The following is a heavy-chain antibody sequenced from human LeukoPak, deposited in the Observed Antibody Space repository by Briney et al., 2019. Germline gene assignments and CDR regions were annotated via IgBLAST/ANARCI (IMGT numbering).Heavy chain of an antibody. J-gene: IGHJ4*02. D-gene: IGHD6-13*01. Sequence: ASVKVSCKASGSTFTGYYMHWVRQAPGQGLEWMGWINPNSGGTNYAQKFQGRVTMTRDTSISTAYMELSRLRSDDTAVYYCARAFIRIAAAGTPRYFDYWGQGTLVTVSS. V-gene: IGHV1-2*02. CDR3: ARAFIRIAAAGTPRYFDY. CDR2: INPNSGGT. CDR1: GSTFTGYY.